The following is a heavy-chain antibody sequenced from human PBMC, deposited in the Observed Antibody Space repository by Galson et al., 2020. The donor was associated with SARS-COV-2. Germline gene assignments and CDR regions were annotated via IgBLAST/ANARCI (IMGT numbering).Heavy chain of an antibody. CDR1: GFSLTTSGVG. CDR3: AHRRSDSDDGGDDGELSFSAFDV. Sequence: SGPTLVKPTQTLTLTCTFSGFSLTTSGVGVGWIRQPPGKALEWLAIIYWDDDKRYSPALKSRLTITKDTAKNQVDLTMTNMDPVDTGTYYCAHRRSDSDDGGDDGELSFSAFDVWGQGTMVTISA. CDR2: IYWDDDK. D-gene: IGHD2-21*01. J-gene: IGHJ3*01. V-gene: IGHV2-5*02.